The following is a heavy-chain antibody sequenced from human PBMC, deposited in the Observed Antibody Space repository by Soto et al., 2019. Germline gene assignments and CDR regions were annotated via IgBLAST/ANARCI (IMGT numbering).Heavy chain of an antibody. CDR2: MNPNSGNT. D-gene: IGHD3-3*01. Sequence: GASVKVSCKSSGYTFTSYDINWVRPATVQGLEWMGWMNPNSGNTGYAQKFQGRVTMTRNTSISTAYMELSNLRSEDTAVYYCARGISRSGDWFDPWGQGTLVTVSS. CDR1: GYTFTSYD. V-gene: IGHV1-8*01. CDR3: ARGISRSGDWFDP. J-gene: IGHJ5*02.